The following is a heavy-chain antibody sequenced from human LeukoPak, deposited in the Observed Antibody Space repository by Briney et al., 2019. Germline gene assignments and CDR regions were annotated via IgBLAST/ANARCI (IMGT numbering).Heavy chain of an antibody. D-gene: IGHD1-26*01. CDR1: GGTFSSYA. Sequence: SVKVSCKASGGTFSSYAISWVRLAPGQGLEWMGRIIPIFGTANYAQKFQGRVTITTDESTSTAYMELSSLRSEDTAVYYCARDPPEYSGSYYGYWGQGTLVTVSS. J-gene: IGHJ4*02. V-gene: IGHV1-69*05. CDR2: IIPIFGTA. CDR3: ARDPPEYSGSYYGY.